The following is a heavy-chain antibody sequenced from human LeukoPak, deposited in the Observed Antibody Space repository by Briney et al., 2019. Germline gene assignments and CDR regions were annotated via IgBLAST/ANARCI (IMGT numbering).Heavy chain of an antibody. D-gene: IGHD6-13*01. CDR2: INHSGST. Sequence: GSLRLSCTASGFTFGDYAMSWVRQAPGKGLEWIGEINHSGSTNYNPSLKSRVTISVDTSKNQFSLKLSSVTAADTAVYYCARGILDYGQLSQVYYYYYYMDVWGKGTTVTVSS. V-gene: IGHV4-34*01. J-gene: IGHJ6*03. CDR1: GFTFGDYA. CDR3: ARGILDYGQLSQVYYYYYYMDV.